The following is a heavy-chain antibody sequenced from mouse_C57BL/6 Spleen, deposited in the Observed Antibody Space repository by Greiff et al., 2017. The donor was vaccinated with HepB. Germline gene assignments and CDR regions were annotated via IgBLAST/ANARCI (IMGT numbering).Heavy chain of an antibody. D-gene: IGHD4-1*01. J-gene: IGHJ1*03. V-gene: IGHV3-6*01. Sequence: EVQLQQSGPGLVKPSQSLTLTCSVTGYSITSGYYWNWIRQFPGNNLEWMGYISYDGSNNYNPSLKNRISITRDTSKNQFFLKLNSVTTEDTATYYCASLTFDVWGTGTTVTVSS. CDR1: GYSITSGYY. CDR3: ASLTFDV. CDR2: ISYDGSN.